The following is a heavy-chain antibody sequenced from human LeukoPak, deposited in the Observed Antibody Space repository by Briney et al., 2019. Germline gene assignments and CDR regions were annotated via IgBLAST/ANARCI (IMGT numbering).Heavy chain of an antibody. CDR2: INAGNGNT. V-gene: IGHV1-3*01. CDR3: ARGRPLYSGSYYYYGMDV. CDR1: GYTLTSFA. J-gene: IGHJ6*02. Sequence: ASVKVSCKASGYTLTSFAMHWVRQAPGQRLEWMGWINAGNGNTKYSQKFQGRVTITRDTSASTAYMELSSLRSEDTAVYYCARGRPLYSGSYYYYGMDVWGQGTTVTVSS. D-gene: IGHD1-26*01.